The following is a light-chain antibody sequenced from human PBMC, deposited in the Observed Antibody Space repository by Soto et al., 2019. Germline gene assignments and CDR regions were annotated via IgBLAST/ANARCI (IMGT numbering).Light chain of an antibody. CDR3: QQFRNWPWT. V-gene: IGKV3-15*01. CDR2: TAS. CDR1: QSISIN. Sequence: EIVLTQSPGTLSVSPGDRVTLYCRASQSISINLAWYQHKPGQAPRLLMQTASSRATGVPARISGSGSGTEFTLTISSLQSEDFAVYYCQQFRNWPWTFGQGTKVDIK. J-gene: IGKJ1*01.